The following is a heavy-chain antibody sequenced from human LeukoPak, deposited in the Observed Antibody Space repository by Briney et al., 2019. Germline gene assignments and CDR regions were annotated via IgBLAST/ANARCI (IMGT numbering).Heavy chain of an antibody. CDR1: GGSFSGYY. D-gene: IGHD1-26*01. J-gene: IGHJ4*02. CDR3: ARESGGDSGSYYRTPPDY. Sequence: KSSETLSLTCAVYGGSFSGYYWSWIRQPPGKGLEWIGEINHSGSTNYNPSLKSRVTISVDTSKNQFSLKLSSVTAADTAVYYCARESGGDSGSYYRTPPDYWGQGTLVTVSS. CDR2: INHSGST. V-gene: IGHV4-34*01.